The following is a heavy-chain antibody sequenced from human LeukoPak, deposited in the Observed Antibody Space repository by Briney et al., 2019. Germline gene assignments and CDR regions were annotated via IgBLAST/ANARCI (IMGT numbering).Heavy chain of an antibody. Sequence: SVKVSCKASGGTLSSYAISWVRQAPGQGLEWMGGIIPIFGTANYAQKFQGRVTITADESTSTAYMELSSLRSEDTAVYYCARGRTTYDAFDIWGQGTMVTVSS. V-gene: IGHV1-69*13. J-gene: IGHJ3*02. CDR2: IIPIFGTA. CDR3: ARGRTTYDAFDI. D-gene: IGHD1-1*01. CDR1: GGTLSSYA.